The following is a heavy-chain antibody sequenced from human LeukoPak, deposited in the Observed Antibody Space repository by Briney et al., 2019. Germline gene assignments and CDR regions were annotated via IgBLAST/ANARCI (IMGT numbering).Heavy chain of an antibody. CDR1: GYTFTCYY. V-gene: IGHV1-2*02. J-gene: IGHJ4*02. CDR2: INPNSGST. Sequence: ASVKVSCKASGYTFTCYYMHWVRQAPGQGLEWMGWINPNSGSTNYAQKFQGRVTMTRDTSISTAYMELSRLRSDDTAVYYCARVGAYYDSSGYYNYWGQGTLVTVSS. CDR3: ARVGAYYDSSGYYNY. D-gene: IGHD3-22*01.